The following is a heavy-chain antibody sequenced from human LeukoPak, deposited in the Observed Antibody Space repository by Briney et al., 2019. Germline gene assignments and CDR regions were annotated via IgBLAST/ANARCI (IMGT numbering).Heavy chain of an antibody. D-gene: IGHD3-22*01. CDR1: GFSVSSNY. V-gene: IGHV3-53*01. CDR2: IYRDGRT. Sequence: GGSLRLSCAASGFSVSSNYMSWVRQAPGKGLEWVSIIYRDGRTYYADSVKGRFTISRDTSKLFLQMNSLRAEDTAVYYCASLTPYYCDMGAFDIWGQGTMVTVSS. J-gene: IGHJ3*02. CDR3: ASLTPYYCDMGAFDI.